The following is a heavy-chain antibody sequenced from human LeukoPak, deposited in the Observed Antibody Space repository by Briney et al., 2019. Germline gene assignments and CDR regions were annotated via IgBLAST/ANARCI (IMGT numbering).Heavy chain of an antibody. D-gene: IGHD5-12*01. J-gene: IGHJ4*02. CDR3: ARDRGRWLRYFDY. CDR2: IRADGSER. CDR1: GFTFSTYW. Sequence: GGSLRLSCEGSGFTFSTYWMSWVRQSPGKGLEWVANIRADGSERHYVDSVKGRFTISRDNAKNSLFLQMDSLRAEDTAVYYCARDRGRWLRYFDYWGQGTLVTVSS. V-gene: IGHV3-7*01.